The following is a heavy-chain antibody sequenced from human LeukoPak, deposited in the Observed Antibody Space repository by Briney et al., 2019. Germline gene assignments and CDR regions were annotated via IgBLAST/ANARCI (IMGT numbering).Heavy chain of an antibody. Sequence: SVKVSCKASGGTFSSYAISWVRQAPGQGLEWMGGIIPIFGTANYAQRFQGRVTITADESTSTTYMELSSLRSEDTAVYYCARGWDSTGQIPFFYWGQGTLVTVSS. CDR2: IIPIFGTA. D-gene: IGHD3-22*01. CDR3: ARGWDSTGQIPFFY. V-gene: IGHV1-69*01. J-gene: IGHJ4*02. CDR1: GGTFSSYA.